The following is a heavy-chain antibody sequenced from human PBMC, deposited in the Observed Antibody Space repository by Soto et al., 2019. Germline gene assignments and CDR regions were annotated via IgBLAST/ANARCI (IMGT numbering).Heavy chain of an antibody. CDR3: ARQRLLTPPVY. J-gene: IGHJ4*02. Sequence: QLQLQESGPGLVKPSETLSLTCTVSGGSISSNNYYWGGIRQPPRKGLEWIGTIYYSATTYYNPSLKNRPTITAHTSKIQSPLKLSAVTAADTSVYYCARQRLLTPPVYWGQGTLVTVSS. CDR1: GGSISSNNYY. D-gene: IGHD1-26*01. V-gene: IGHV4-39*01. CDR2: IYYSATT.